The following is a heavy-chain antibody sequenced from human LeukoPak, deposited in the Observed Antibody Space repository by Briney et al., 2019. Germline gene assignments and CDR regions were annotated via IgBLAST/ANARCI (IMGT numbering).Heavy chain of an antibody. J-gene: IGHJ4*02. CDR3: ATNNWNYPALDY. D-gene: IGHD1-7*01. CDR2: IYYSGCT. V-gene: IGHV4-39*07. Sequence: SETLSLTCTVSGGSISSSNFYWGWIRQPPGKGLEGIVSIYYSGCTYYNPSPKSRVSISVDTSKNQFSLKLSSVTAADTAVYYCATNNWNYPALDYGGQGTLVTVSS. CDR1: GGSISSSNFY.